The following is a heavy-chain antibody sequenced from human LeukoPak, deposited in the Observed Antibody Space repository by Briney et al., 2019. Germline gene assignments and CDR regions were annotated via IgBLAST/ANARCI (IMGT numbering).Heavy chain of an antibody. CDR1: GFTFSSYG. V-gene: IGHV3-30*02. CDR3: AKLGRVVVVPAAYYDY. J-gene: IGHJ4*02. Sequence: GGSLRLSCAASGFTFSSYGRHWVRQAPGKGLEWVAFIRYDGSNKYYADSVKGRFTISRDNSKNTLYLQMNSLRAEDTAVYYCAKLGRVVVVPAAYYDYWGQGTLVTVSS. D-gene: IGHD2-2*01. CDR2: IRYDGSNK.